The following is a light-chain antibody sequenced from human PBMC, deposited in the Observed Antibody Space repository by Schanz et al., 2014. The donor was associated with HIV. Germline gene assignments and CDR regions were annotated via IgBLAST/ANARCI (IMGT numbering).Light chain of an antibody. J-gene: IGLJ3*02. CDR3: SSYTSSSTWV. Sequence: QSALTQPASVSGSPGQSITISCTGTSSDVGGYNYVSWYQQHPGRAPKLLIYEVSKRPSGVSSRFSGSKSGSTASLTISGLQAEDEADYYCSSYTSSSTWVFGGGTKLTVL. CDR2: EVS. CDR1: SSDVGGYNY. V-gene: IGLV2-14*01.